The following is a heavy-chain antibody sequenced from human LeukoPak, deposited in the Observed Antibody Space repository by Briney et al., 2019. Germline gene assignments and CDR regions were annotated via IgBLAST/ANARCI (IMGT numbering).Heavy chain of an antibody. CDR1: AYTFTVYY. V-gene: IGHV1-2*02. D-gene: IGHD1-26*01. CDR3: ARVWINVGATPAIAY. CDR2: INPNSGGT. J-gene: IGHJ4*02. Sequence: ASVTVSFRASAYTFTVYYMHWVRQAPGQGREGMGWINPNSGGTNYEQKFQGRVTMTRDTSISTAYMELSRLRSDDTAVYYCARVWINVGATPAIAYWGQGTLVTVSS.